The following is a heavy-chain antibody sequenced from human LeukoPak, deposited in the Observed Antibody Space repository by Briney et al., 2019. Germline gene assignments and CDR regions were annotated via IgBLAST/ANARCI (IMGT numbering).Heavy chain of an antibody. CDR2: ISWNSGTI. CDR1: GFTFDNYA. CDR3: ARAYKDRSLAGKKESFQH. V-gene: IGHV3-9*01. Sequence: GGSLRLSCAASGFTFDNYAMSWVRQVPGKGLEWISLISWNSGTIGYADSVKGRFTISRDNANNFLYLQMNSLRAEDTALYYCARAYKDRSLAGKKESFQHWGQGTLVTVSS. J-gene: IGHJ1*01. D-gene: IGHD6-19*01.